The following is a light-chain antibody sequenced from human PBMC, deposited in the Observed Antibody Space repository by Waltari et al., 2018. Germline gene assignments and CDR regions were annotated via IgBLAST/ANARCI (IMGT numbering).Light chain of an antibody. CDR2: GNN. J-gene: IGLJ2*01. CDR3: QSYDTNLVV. V-gene: IGLV1-40*01. CDR1: SSNIGAGYD. Sequence: QSVLAQPPSVSGAPGQRVTISCTGSSSNIGAGYDVHWYQQLPGTAPKLLIYGNNNRPSGVPDRFSGSKSGTSASLAITWLQAEDEASYYCQSYDTNLVVFGGGTKLTIL.